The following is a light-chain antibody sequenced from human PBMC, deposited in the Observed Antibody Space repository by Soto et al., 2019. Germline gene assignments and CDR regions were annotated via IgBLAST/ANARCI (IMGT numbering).Light chain of an antibody. V-gene: IGKV3-15*01. CDR3: QHHYDWVKT. CDR1: QSISIN. J-gene: IGKJ2*01. Sequence: IVMTQSPATLSVSLGERATLSCRASQSISINLAWYQQKPGQTPRLLIYGASTRATGIPARFSGSGSETDFNLTITSLQSEDFAVYYCQHHYDWVKTFGQGTNLEI. CDR2: GAS.